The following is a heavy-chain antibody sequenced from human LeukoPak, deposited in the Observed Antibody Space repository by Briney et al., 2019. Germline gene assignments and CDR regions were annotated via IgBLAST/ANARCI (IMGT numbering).Heavy chain of an antibody. V-gene: IGHV3-21*01. Sequence: GGSLRLSCAASGFTFSSYSMNWVRQAPGKGLEWVSSISSSSRYIYYADSVKGRFTISRDNAKNSLYLQMNSLRAEDTAVYYCARSPLSIVYSSSSSFYMDVWGKGTTVTVSS. CDR3: ARSPLSIVYSSSSSFYMDV. CDR1: GFTFSSYS. J-gene: IGHJ6*03. D-gene: IGHD6-6*01. CDR2: ISSSSRYI.